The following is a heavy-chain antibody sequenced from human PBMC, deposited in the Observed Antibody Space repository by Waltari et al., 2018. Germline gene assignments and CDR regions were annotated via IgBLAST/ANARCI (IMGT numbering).Heavy chain of an antibody. CDR2: IWFDGSDK. V-gene: IGHV3-30*02. D-gene: IGHD2-2*02. Sequence: QVNLVESGGGVVQPGGSLRHSCATSGFTFSNFGMHWVRQAPGKGVEWVALIWFDGSDKFYADSVRGRFTISRDNSARTLYLDMDSLRLDDTAMYYCAKDAFGNTYLDFWGQGTLVTVSS. CDR1: GFTFSNFG. J-gene: IGHJ4*02. CDR3: AKDAFGNTYLDF.